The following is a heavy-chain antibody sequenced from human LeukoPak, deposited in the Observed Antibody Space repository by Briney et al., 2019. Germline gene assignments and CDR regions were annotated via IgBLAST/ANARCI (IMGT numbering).Heavy chain of an antibody. J-gene: IGHJ4*02. Sequence: GGSLRLSSAASGFTFSIYSMNWVRQAPGKGLEWVSYIGGTHSNIYYADSVKGRFTISRDDAKNSLYLQMNSLRDEDTAVYYCARDRDYAFDSWGQGTLVTVSS. CDR3: ARDRDYAFDS. V-gene: IGHV3-48*02. CDR2: IGGTHSNI. CDR1: GFTFSIYS. D-gene: IGHD4-17*01.